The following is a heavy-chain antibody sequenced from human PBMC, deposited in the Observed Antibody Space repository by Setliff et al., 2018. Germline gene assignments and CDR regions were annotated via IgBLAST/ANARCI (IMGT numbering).Heavy chain of an antibody. D-gene: IGHD6-13*01. Sequence: PSETLSLTCTVSGDSISSGSYYWTWIRQPAGKGLEWIGHFHTGGSTNYNRSLRSRVSISVDTSKNQFSLKLSSVTAADTAVYYCARDEGSSYFYGMDVWGQGTTVTVS. V-gene: IGHV4-61*09. CDR2: FHTGGST. J-gene: IGHJ6*02. CDR3: ARDEGSSYFYGMDV. CDR1: GDSISSGSYY.